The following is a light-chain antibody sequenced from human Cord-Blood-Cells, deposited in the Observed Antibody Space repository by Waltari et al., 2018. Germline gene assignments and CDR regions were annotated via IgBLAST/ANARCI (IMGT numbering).Light chain of an antibody. Sequence: QSALTQPASVSGSPGQSITISCTRTSSDVGSYNLVSWYQQHPGKAPKLMIYEVSKRPSGVSHSIAGSNSGNTASPTTARRQGEDEADYDCCTYGGSGNLLFGGGTTLSVL. CDR3: CTYGGSGNLL. V-gene: IGLV2-23*02. CDR1: SSDVGSYNL. CDR2: EVS. J-gene: IGLJ3*02.